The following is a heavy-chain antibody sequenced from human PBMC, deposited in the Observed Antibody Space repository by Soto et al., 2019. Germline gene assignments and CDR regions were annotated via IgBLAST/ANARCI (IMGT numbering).Heavy chain of an antibody. CDR1: GYTFTSYD. CDR2: MNPNSGNT. Sequence: ASVKVSCKASGYTFTSYDINWVRQATGQGLEWMGWMNPNSGNTGYAQKFQGRVTMTRNTSISTAYMELSSLRSEDTAVYYCARGSDITIFGVVNYYYGMDVWGQGTTVTVSS. J-gene: IGHJ6*02. CDR3: ARGSDITIFGVVNYYYGMDV. D-gene: IGHD3-3*01. V-gene: IGHV1-8*01.